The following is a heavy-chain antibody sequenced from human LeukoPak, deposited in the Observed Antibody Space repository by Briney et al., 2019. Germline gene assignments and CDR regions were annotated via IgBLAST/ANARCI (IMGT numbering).Heavy chain of an antibody. CDR3: ARVIDSSGYAVDY. D-gene: IGHD3-22*01. V-gene: IGHV4-34*01. CDR1: GGSFSHYY. Sequence: PSETLSLTCAVYGGSFSHYYWSWIRQPPGKGLEWIGEINHSGSTNYDPSLKSRVTISVDTSKNQFSLKLSSVTAADTAVYYCARVIDSSGYAVDYWGQGTLVTVSS. CDR2: INHSGST. J-gene: IGHJ4*02.